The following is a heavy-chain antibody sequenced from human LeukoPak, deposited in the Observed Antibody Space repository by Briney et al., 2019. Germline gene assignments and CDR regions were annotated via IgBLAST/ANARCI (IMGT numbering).Heavy chain of an antibody. CDR2: IYYSGST. D-gene: IGHD2-2*01. CDR1: GGSISSYY. CDR3: ARMGDCSSTSCTPRYYYYGMDV. Sequence: PSETLSLTCTVSGGSISSYYWSWIRQPPGKGQEWIGYIYYSGSTNYNPSLKSRVTISVDTSKNQFSLKLSSVTAADTAVYYCARMGDCSSTSCTPRYYYYGMDVWGKGTTVTVSS. J-gene: IGHJ6*04. V-gene: IGHV4-59*01.